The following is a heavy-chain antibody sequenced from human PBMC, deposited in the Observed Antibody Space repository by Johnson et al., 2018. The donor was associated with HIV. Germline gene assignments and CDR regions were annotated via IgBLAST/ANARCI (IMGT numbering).Heavy chain of an antibody. CDR2: IHWNGGST. Sequence: VQLVESGGGVVRPGGSLRLSCAASGFTFDDYGMSWVRQAPGKGLEWVSGIHWNGGSTGYADSVKGRFTISRDNAKNSLYRQMNSLRVEDTGVYYCARGASSSNSFDIWGQGTMVTVSS. CDR1: GFTFDDYG. CDR3: ARGASSSNSFDI. J-gene: IGHJ3*02. D-gene: IGHD6-6*01. V-gene: IGHV3-20*04.